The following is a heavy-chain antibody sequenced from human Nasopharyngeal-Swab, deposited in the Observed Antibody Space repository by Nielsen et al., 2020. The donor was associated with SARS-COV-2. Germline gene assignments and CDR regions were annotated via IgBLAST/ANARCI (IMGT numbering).Heavy chain of an antibody. CDR1: GFTFSDYY. CDR2: ISSSGSTI. V-gene: IGHV3-11*01. CDR3: ARGPPYSGSYWDAFDI. D-gene: IGHD1-26*01. Sequence: GESLKISCAASGFTFSDYYMSWIRQAPGKGLEWVSYISSSGSTIYYADSVKGRFTISRDNAKNSLYLQMNSLRAEDTAVYYCARGPPYSGSYWDAFDIWGQGTMVTVSS. J-gene: IGHJ3*02.